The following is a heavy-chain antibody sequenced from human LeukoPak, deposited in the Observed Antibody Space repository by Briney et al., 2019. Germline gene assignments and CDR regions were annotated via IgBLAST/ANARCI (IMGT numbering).Heavy chain of an antibody. D-gene: IGHD1-26*01. CDR2: IHTSGSS. CDR3: AREAAELGRSFDY. Sequence: IGRIHTSGSSNYKSSLTSRVTMSVDTSKNQFSLKLTAVTAADTAVYYCAREAAELGRSFDYWGQGALVTVSS. J-gene: IGHJ4*02. V-gene: IGHV4-4*07.